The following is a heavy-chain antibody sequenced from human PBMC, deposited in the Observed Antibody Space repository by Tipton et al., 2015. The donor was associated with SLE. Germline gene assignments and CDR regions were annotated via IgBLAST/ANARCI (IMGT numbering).Heavy chain of an antibody. Sequence: LRLSCTVSGGSISSGSYYWSWIRQPPGKGLEWIGYIYYSGSTNYNPSLKSRVTISVDTSKNQFSLKLSSVTAADTAVYYCASGKVDTAMDDAFDIWGQGTMVTVSS. V-gene: IGHV4-61*01. D-gene: IGHD5-18*01. CDR1: GGSISSGSYY. CDR3: ASGKVDTAMDDAFDI. CDR2: IYYSGST. J-gene: IGHJ3*02.